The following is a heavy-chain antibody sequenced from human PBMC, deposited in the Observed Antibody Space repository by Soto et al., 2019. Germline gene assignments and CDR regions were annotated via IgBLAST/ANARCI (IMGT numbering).Heavy chain of an antibody. CDR2: IRSKAYGGTT. V-gene: IGHV3-49*03. D-gene: IGHD1-1*01. J-gene: IGHJ3*02. CDR3: ASGGGTDAFHI. CDR1: GFTFGDYA. Sequence: GGSLRLSCAASGFTFGDYAMNWFRQAPGKGLEWVGFIRSKAYGGTTEYAASVKGRFTISRDDSKSIAYLQMNSLKTEDTAVYYCASGGGTDAFHIWGQGTMVTVSS.